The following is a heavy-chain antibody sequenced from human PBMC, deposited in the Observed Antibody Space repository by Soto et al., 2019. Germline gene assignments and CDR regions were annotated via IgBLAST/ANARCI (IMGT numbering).Heavy chain of an antibody. CDR3: ASEWRHDGLDY. CDR1: GFTFSDYG. J-gene: IGHJ4*02. D-gene: IGHD5-18*01. V-gene: IGHV3-30*03. Sequence: GGSLRLSCAASGFTFSDYGMHWVRQAPGKGLEWVALISYDGSNKYYADSVKGRFTISRDNSKNTLSLQMNGLRAEDTAVYYCASEWRHDGLDYWGQGTLVTVSS. CDR2: ISYDGSNK.